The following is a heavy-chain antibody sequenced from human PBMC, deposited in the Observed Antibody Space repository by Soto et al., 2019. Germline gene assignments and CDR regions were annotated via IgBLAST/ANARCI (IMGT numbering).Heavy chain of an antibody. V-gene: IGHV4-39*01. D-gene: IGHD6-25*01. CDR3: AGQTFTIAAASYGRSNWFDP. CDR2: IYFTGNT. Sequence: KPSETVSLTCTFPCGSITSSSHFGGWVRQPPGKGLEWIGTIYFTGNTYYTPSLKSRLTMSIDTSKNEFSLRLDSVTAADTAVYYCAGQTFTIAAASYGRSNWFDPWGPGTLVTVSS. CDR1: CGSITSSSHF. J-gene: IGHJ5*02.